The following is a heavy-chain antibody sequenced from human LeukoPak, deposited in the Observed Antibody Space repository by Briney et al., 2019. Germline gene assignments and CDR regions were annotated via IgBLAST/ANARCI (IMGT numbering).Heavy chain of an antibody. CDR3: AREYSSSWYTARLYFDY. CDR2: IKQDGSEK. V-gene: IGHV3-7*01. Sequence: PGGSLRLSCAASGFTFSSYWMSWVPQAPGKGLEWVANIKQDGSEKYYVDSVKGRFTISRDNAKNSLYLQMNSLRAEDTAVYCCAREYSSSWYTARLYFDYWGQGTLVTVSS. D-gene: IGHD6-13*01. J-gene: IGHJ4*02. CDR1: GFTFSSYW.